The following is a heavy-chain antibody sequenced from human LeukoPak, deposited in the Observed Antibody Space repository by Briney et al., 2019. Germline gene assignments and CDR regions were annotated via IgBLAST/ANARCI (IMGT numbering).Heavy chain of an antibody. CDR2: IRSKGYGGTT. CDR3: TRAGVTTNWFDP. J-gene: IGHJ5*02. V-gene: IGHV3-49*04. Sequence: PGGSLRLSCTASGFTFGDYVMNWVRQAPGKGLEWVGFIRSKGYGGTTEYAASVKGRFMISRDDSKSIAYLQMNSLKTEDTAVYFCTRAGVTTNWFDPWGQGTLVTVSS. CDR1: GFTFGDYV. D-gene: IGHD2-8*01.